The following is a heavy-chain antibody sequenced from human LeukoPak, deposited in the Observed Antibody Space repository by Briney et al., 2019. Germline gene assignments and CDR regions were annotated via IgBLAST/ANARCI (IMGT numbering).Heavy chain of an antibody. Sequence: GGSLRLSCAASGFTFSSYSMNWVRQAPGKGLEWVLSISSSSSYIYYADSVKGRFTISRDNAKNSLYLQMNSLRAEDTAVYYCARIYCGTIWSDGRQFVDVWGKGTTVTVSS. V-gene: IGHV3-21*01. D-gene: IGHD2-21*01. CDR1: GFTFSSYS. J-gene: IGHJ6*04. CDR2: ISSSSSYI. CDR3: ARIYCGTIWSDGRQFVDV.